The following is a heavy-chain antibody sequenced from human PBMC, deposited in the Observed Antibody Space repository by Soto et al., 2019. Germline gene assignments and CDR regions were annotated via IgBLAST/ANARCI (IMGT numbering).Heavy chain of an antibody. CDR3: ARNQFMADILTGYQFDY. V-gene: IGHV3-30-3*01. D-gene: IGHD3-9*01. CDR1: GFTFSSYA. CDR2: ISYDGSNK. Sequence: GGSLRLSCAASGFTFSSYAMHWVRQAPGKGLEWVAVISYDGSNKYYADSVKGRFTISRDNSKNTLYLQMNSLRAEDTAVYYCARNQFMADILTGYQFDYWGQGPRVTVSS. J-gene: IGHJ4*02.